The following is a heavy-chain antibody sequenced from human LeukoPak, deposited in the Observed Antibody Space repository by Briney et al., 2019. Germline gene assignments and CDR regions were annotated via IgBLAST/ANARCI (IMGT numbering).Heavy chain of an antibody. CDR3: AHTSLGGSYLPFDY. Sequence: SETLSLTCTVSGGSISSYYWSWIRQPPGKGLEWIGYIYYSGSTNYNPSLKSRVTISVDTSKNQFSLKLSSVTAADTAVYYCAHTSLGGSYLPFDYWGQGTLVTVSS. V-gene: IGHV4-59*01. CDR2: IYYSGST. CDR1: GGSISSYY. D-gene: IGHD1-26*01. J-gene: IGHJ4*02.